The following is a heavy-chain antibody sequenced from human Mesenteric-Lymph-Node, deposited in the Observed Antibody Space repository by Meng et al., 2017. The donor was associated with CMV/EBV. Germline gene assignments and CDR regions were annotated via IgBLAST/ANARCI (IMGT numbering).Heavy chain of an antibody. CDR1: GGSVSSGSYY. CDR3: ARDIKGLDYYYYGMDV. D-gene: IGHD3-10*01. CDR2: IYYSGST. Sequence: SETLSLTCTVSGGSVSSGSYYWSWIRQPPGKGLEWIGYIYYSGSTNYNPSLKSRVTISVDTSKNQFSLKLSSVTAADTAVYYCARDIKGLDYYYYGMDVWAKGPRSPSP. V-gene: IGHV4-61*01. J-gene: IGHJ6*02.